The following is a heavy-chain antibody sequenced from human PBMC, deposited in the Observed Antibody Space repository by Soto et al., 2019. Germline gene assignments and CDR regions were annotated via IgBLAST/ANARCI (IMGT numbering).Heavy chain of an antibody. Sequence: QVQLVESGGGVVQPGRSLRLSCAASGFTFSSYGMHWVRQAPGKGLEWVAVISYDGSNKYYADSVKGRFTISRDNSKNTLYLQMNSLRAEDTAVYYCAKDLFLVRWFSTAHYGMDVWGQGTTVTVSS. CDR1: GFTFSSYG. CDR3: AKDLFLVRWFSTAHYGMDV. V-gene: IGHV3-30*18. J-gene: IGHJ6*02. CDR2: ISYDGSNK. D-gene: IGHD2-15*01.